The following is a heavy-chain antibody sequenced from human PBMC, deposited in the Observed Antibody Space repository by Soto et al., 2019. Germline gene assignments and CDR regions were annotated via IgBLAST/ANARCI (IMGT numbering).Heavy chain of an antibody. J-gene: IGHJ4*02. CDR1: GFTFISYE. Sequence: QVQLVESGGGVVQPGRSLRLSCVASGFTFISYEMHWVLQAPGKGLEWVAAISPNGNNEYYADSVRGRVTISRDNSERTLYLQMNTLRPDATAVYYCARDVLPAVTYMVYWGKGTQVSVS. CDR3: ARDVLPAVTYMVY. D-gene: IGHD2-21*02. V-gene: IGHV3-30-3*01. CDR2: ISPNGNNE.